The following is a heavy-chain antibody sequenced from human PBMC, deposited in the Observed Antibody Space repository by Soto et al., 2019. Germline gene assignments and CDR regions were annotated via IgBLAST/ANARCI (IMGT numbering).Heavy chain of an antibody. J-gene: IGHJ1*01. V-gene: IGHV4-59*01. CDR1: GGSISSYY. D-gene: IGHD6-13*01. Sequence: QVQLQESGPGLVKPSETLSLTCTVSGGSISSYYWSWIRQPPGKGLEWIGYIYYSGSTNYNPSLKSRVTISVDTSKNQCSLKLSAVTAADTAVYYCARGRGWGIRPEYFQHWGQGTLVTVSS. CDR3: ARGRGWGIRPEYFQH. CDR2: IYYSGST.